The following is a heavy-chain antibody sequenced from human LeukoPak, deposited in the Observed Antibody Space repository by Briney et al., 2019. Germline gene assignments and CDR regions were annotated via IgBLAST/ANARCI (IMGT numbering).Heavy chain of an antibody. CDR2: ISGSGGST. V-gene: IGHV3-23*01. Sequence: PGRSLRLPCAASGFTFSSYAMSWVRQAPGKGLEWVSAISGSGGSTYYADSVKGRFTISRDNSKNTLYLQMNSLRAEDTAVYYCAKDRRQQLVVDYWGQGTLVTVSS. J-gene: IGHJ4*02. CDR3: AKDRRQQLVVDY. D-gene: IGHD6-13*01. CDR1: GFTFSSYA.